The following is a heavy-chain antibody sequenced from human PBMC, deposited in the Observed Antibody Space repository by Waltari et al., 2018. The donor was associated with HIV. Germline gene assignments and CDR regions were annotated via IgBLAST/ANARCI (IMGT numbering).Heavy chain of an antibody. CDR3: ARDRFVFGGSAFDI. D-gene: IGHD3-3*01. CDR1: GGSFSGYY. J-gene: IGHJ3*02. Sequence: QVQLQQWGAGLLKPSESLSLTCAVYGGSFSGYYWSWIRQPPGKGLEWIGEINHSGSTTYNPSLKGRVTISVDTSKNQFSLKLSSVTAADTAVYYCARDRFVFGGSAFDIWGQGTMVTVSS. CDR2: INHSGST. V-gene: IGHV4-34*01.